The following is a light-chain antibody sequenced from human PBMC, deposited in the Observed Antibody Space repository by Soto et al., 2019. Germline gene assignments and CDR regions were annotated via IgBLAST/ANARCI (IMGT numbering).Light chain of an antibody. V-gene: IGKV3-20*01. CDR2: GAS. J-gene: IGKJ1*01. CDR3: QQYGSSPRT. CDR1: QSVSSSY. Sequence: IGLTRTPRALSLSPGERATLSCGASQSVSSSYLAWYQQKPGQAPRLLIYGASTRATGIPDRFSGSGSGTDFTLTISSLEPEYFAVYYCQQYGSSPRTFGQGTKVDIK.